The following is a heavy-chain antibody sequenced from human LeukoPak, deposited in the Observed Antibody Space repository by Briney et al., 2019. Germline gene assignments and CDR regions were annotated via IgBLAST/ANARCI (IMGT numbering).Heavy chain of an antibody. Sequence: PGGSLRLSCAASGFTFHTYAMAWLRQTPGKGREGASFISGGGGGTYYAPSVKGRFTVSRDNANNTLYLQMNGLTAADTAFYYCAKVRGVGTHIWLLPWDLWGQGTLVSVSS. CDR1: GFTFHTYA. J-gene: IGHJ1*01. CDR3: AKVRGVGTHIWLLPWDL. V-gene: IGHV3-23*01. D-gene: IGHD2-21*02. CDR2: ISGGGGGT.